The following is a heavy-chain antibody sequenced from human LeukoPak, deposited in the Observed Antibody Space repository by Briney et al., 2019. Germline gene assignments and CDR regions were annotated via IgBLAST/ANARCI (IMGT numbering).Heavy chain of an antibody. CDR2: ISSSSSYI. J-gene: IGHJ6*02. CDR1: GFTFSSYS. V-gene: IGHV3-21*01. D-gene: IGHD6-6*01. CDR3: ARDNLSSSPGRHYYYYGMDV. Sequence: GGSLRLSCAASGFTFSSYSMNWVRQAPGKGLEWDSSISSSSSYIYYADSVKGRFTISRDNAKNSLYLQMNSLRAEDTAVYYCARDNLSSSPGRHYYYYGMDVWGQGTTVTVSS.